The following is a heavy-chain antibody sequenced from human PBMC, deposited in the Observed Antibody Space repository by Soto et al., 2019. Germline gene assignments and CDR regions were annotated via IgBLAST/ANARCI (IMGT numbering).Heavy chain of an antibody. CDR2: IVVGSGNT. D-gene: IGHD2-2*02. Sequence: SSVNVSCKASGFTFTSSAVQWVRQARGQRLEWIGWIVVGSGNTNYAQKFQERVTITRDMSTSTAYMELSSLRSEDTAVYYCAADRYVVVPAAIFFAFDIWGQGTMVTVSS. V-gene: IGHV1-58*01. J-gene: IGHJ3*02. CDR1: GFTFTSSA. CDR3: AADRYVVVPAAIFFAFDI.